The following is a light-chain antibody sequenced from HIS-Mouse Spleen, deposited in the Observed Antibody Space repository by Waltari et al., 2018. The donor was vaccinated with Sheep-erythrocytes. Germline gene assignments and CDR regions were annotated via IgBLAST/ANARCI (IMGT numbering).Light chain of an antibody. CDR3: CSYAGSSTPWV. CDR1: SSDLGSYNL. Sequence: QSALTQPASVSGSPGQSITIPCTGTSSDLGSYNLVSWYQQHPGKAPKLMIYEGSKRPSGVSNRFSGSKSGNTASLTISGLQAEDEADYYCCSYAGSSTPWVFGGGTKLTVL. J-gene: IGLJ3*02. V-gene: IGLV2-23*01. CDR2: EGS.